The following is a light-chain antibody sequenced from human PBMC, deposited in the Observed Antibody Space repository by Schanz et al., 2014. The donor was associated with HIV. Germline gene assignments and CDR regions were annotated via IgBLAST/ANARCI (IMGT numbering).Light chain of an antibody. V-gene: IGLV6-57*04. J-gene: IGLJ3*02. CDR1: GGGTASDS. CDR2: DSY. Sequence: FMLTQPQSVSESPGKTITISCTRSGGGTASDSVQWYQQRPGSAPTTVIYDSYQRPSGVPSRFSGSFDRSSNSASLTISGLKTEDEADYYCQSYDSSNHEVFGGGTKLTVL. CDR3: QSYDSSNHEV.